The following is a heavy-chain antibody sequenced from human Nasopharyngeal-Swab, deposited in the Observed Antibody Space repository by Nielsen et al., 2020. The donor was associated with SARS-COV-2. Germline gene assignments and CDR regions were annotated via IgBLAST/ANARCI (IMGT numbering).Heavy chain of an antibody. Sequence: ESLKISCAASEFAFSSYWMHWVRQAPEKGLVWVSHINSDGTRTNYADSVKGRFTISRDNAKNTLYLQMNSLRAEDTAVYYCARVDVHDAFDIWGQGTMVTVSS. CDR1: EFAFSSYW. D-gene: IGHD3-16*01. J-gene: IGHJ3*02. V-gene: IGHV3-74*01. CDR2: INSDGTRT. CDR3: ARVDVHDAFDI.